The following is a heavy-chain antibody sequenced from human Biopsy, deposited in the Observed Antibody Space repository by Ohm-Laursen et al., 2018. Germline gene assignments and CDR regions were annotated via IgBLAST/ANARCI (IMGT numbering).Heavy chain of an antibody. CDR3: ARNTGWYGDLYYFDY. Sequence: ASVKVSCKTSGYSFTSYYMYWVRQAPGQGLEWMGMINPSGSTTSYPQIFQGRVTMTRDTSKSTVYMELSSLRSADTAVYFCARNTGWYGDLYYFDYWGQGTLVTVSS. V-gene: IGHV1-46*01. CDR2: INPSGSTT. D-gene: IGHD6-19*01. CDR1: GYSFTSYY. J-gene: IGHJ4*02.